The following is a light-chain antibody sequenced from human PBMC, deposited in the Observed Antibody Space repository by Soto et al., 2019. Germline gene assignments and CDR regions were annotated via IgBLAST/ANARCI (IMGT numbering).Light chain of an antibody. CDR3: QQYGGSPRT. Sequence: EIVLTQSPGTLSLSPGERATLSCRASQSINNNYLAWYQQKRGQAPRLLIYGASSRATGIPDRFSGSGSGTDFAVTMSRLEREGFAVYYCQQYGGSPRTFGQGTKVEIK. CDR2: GAS. V-gene: IGKV3-20*01. CDR1: QSINNNY. J-gene: IGKJ1*01.